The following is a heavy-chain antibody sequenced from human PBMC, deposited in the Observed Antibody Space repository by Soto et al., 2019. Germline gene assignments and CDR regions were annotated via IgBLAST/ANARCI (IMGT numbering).Heavy chain of an antibody. J-gene: IGHJ6*03. CDR3: ANLYGSGSYYNLPYYYYYMDV. CDR1: GYTFTSYD. Sequence: ASVKVSCKASGYTFTSYDSNWVRQATGQGLEWMGWMNPNSGNTGYAQKFQGRVTMTRNTSISTAYMELSSLRSEDTAVYYCANLYGSGSYYNLPYYYYYMDVWGKGTTVTVSS. D-gene: IGHD3-10*01. V-gene: IGHV1-8*01. CDR2: MNPNSGNT.